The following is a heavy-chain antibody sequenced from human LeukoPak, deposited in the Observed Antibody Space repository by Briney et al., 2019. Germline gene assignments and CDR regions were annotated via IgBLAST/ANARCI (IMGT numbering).Heavy chain of an antibody. J-gene: IGHJ6*02. D-gene: IGHD2-15*01. CDR3: VRAARGYYYYYGMDV. CDR1: GYTFTSYG. Sequence: ASVKVSCKASGYTFTSYGISWVRQAPGQGLEWMGWISAYNGNTNYAQKLQGRVTMTTDTSTSTAYMELRSLRSDDTAVYYCVRAARGYYYYYGMDVWGQGTTVTVSS. CDR2: ISAYNGNT. V-gene: IGHV1-18*01.